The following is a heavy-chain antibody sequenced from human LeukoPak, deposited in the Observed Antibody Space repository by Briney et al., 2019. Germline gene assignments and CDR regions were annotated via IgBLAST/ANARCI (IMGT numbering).Heavy chain of an antibody. CDR1: GFTFSKYW. CDR2: IKEDGSEK. Sequence: GGSLRLSCAASGFTFSKYWMSWVRQAPGKGLEWVANIKEDGSEKYYVDAVKGRFTISRDNAKNSLSLQMNSLRTEDTAVYYCSNHANQNFENWGQGALVTVAS. J-gene: IGHJ4*02. V-gene: IGHV3-7*01. CDR3: SNHANQNFEN. D-gene: IGHD1-14*01.